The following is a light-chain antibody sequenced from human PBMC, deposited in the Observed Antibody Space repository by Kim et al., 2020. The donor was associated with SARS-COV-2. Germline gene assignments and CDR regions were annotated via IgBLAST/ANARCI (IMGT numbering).Light chain of an antibody. Sequence: GASIQPTCTLSSGQNIYAIAWHQQQPEKGPRFLMTLNSDGSHSKGDGIPDRFSGSSSGAERYLTISSLQSGDEADYYCQTWDTGVVFGGGTQLTVL. V-gene: IGLV4-69*02. CDR2: LNSDGSH. CDR3: QTWDTGVV. CDR1: SGQNIYA. J-gene: IGLJ2*01.